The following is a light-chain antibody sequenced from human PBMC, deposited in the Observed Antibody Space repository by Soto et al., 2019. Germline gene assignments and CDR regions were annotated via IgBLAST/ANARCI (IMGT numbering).Light chain of an antibody. CDR2: DAS. Sequence: EIVLTQSPATLSLSPGERANLSCRASQFIDRHLAWYRQIPGQAPRLLIYDASNRATGIPDRFSGGGSGTDFTLTISSLEPEDFAVYYCQQRSNLPPTFGQGTRLEIK. CDR3: QQRSNLPPT. J-gene: IGKJ5*01. CDR1: QFIDRH. V-gene: IGKV3-11*01.